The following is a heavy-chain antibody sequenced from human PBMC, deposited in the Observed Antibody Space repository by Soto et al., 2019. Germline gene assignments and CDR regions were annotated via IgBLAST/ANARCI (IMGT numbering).Heavy chain of an antibody. V-gene: IGHV3-23*01. J-gene: IGHJ4*02. CDR3: AKDEYYDILTGYFVVPYYFDY. CDR1: GFTFSSYA. D-gene: IGHD3-9*01. Sequence: GGSLRLSGAASGFTFSSYAMSWVRQAPGKGLEWVSAISGSGGSTYYADSVKGRLTISRDNSKNTLYLQMNSLRAEDTAVYYCAKDEYYDILTGYFVVPYYFDYWGQGTLVTVSS. CDR2: ISGSGGST.